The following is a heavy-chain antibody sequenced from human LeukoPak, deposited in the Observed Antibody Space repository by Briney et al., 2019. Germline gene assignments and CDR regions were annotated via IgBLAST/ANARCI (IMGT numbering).Heavy chain of an antibody. V-gene: IGHV3-21*01. CDR3: ARVGSSGWYDY. D-gene: IGHD6-19*01. CDR2: ISSSSSFM. J-gene: IGHJ4*02. Sequence: GGSLRLSCAASGFTFSPYTMNWVRQAPGKGLEWVSSISSSSSFMYYADSVKGRFTISRDNAKNSLYLQMHSLRAEDTAVYYCARVGSSGWYDYWGQGTLVTVSS. CDR1: GFTFSPYT.